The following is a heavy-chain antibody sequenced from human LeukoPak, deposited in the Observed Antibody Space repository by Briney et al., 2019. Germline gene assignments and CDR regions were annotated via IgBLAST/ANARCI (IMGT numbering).Heavy chain of an antibody. CDR1: GYSFTTYC. CDR3: GMSGDRVPLQDDVFDV. D-gene: IGHD1-26*01. CDR2: IYPGDSGP. Sequence: GESLKISCKVSGYSFTTYCIGWVRQMPGKGLEWMGIIYPGDSGPTYSPSFQGQVTISVDKSINTAYLQWSSLQASDTAMYYCGMSGDRVPLQDDVFDVWGQGTMVTVST. J-gene: IGHJ3*01. V-gene: IGHV5-51*01.